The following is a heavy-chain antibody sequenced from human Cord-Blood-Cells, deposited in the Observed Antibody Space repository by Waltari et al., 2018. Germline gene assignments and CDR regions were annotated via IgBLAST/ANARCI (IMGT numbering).Heavy chain of an antibody. CDR1: GGSFSGYY. V-gene: IGHV4-34*01. Sequence: QVQLQQWGAGLLKPSETLSLTCAVSGGSFSGYYWSWICQPPGKGLEWIGEINHSGSTNYNPSLKSRVTISVDTSKNQFSLKLSSVTAADTAVYYCARWYYDSSGYYYFDYWGQGTLVTVSS. CDR2: INHSGST. D-gene: IGHD3-22*01. CDR3: ARWYYDSSGYYYFDY. J-gene: IGHJ4*02.